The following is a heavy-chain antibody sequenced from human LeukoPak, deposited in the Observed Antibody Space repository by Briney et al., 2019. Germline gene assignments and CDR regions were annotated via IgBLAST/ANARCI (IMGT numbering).Heavy chain of an antibody. J-gene: IGHJ4*02. D-gene: IGHD3-22*01. V-gene: IGHV3-7*01. CDR2: IKQDGSEN. CDR1: GFSFSGYW. Sequence: GGSLRLSCAASGFSFSGYWMNWVRQAPGKGLEWVANIKQDGSENYYMDSVKGRFTISRDNAKKSLYLQMNSLRAEDTAVYYCARDRYYYDSSGYLYFDYWGQGTLVTVSS. CDR3: ARDRYYYDSSGYLYFDY.